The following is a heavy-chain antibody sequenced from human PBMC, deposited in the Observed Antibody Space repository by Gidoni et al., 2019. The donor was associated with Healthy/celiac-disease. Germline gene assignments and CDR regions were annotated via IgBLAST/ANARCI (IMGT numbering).Heavy chain of an antibody. V-gene: IGHV1-69*04. CDR1: GGTFSSYA. CDR3: ARSSSSSFLFDY. J-gene: IGHJ4*02. D-gene: IGHD6-6*01. CDR2: IIPILGIA. Sequence: QVQLVQSGAEVKKPGSSVKVSCKASGGTFSSYAISWVRQAPGQGLEWMGRIIPILGIANYAQKFQGRVTITADKSTSTAYMELSSLRSEDTAVYYCARSSSSSFLFDYWGQGTLVTVSS.